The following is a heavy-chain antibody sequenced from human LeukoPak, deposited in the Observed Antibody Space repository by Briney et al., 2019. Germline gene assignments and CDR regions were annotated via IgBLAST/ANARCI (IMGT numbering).Heavy chain of an antibody. V-gene: IGHV3-23*01. Sequence: SGGSLRLSCAASGLTFRNYAMSWVRQAPGKGLEWVSVICANDGNTYYADAVEGRFTISRDNSKDTLYLQMDSLRAEDTAVYYCAKGSGSSCYSPCDYWGQGILVTVSS. J-gene: IGHJ4*02. D-gene: IGHD2-15*01. CDR3: AKGSGSSCYSPCDY. CDR1: GLTFRNYA. CDR2: ICANDGNT.